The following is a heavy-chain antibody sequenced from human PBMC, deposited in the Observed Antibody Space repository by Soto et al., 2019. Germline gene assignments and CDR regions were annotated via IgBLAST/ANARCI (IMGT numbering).Heavy chain of an antibody. CDR1: GGTFSTFA. CDR3: ARETYAYGGHVDWDYGMDV. CDR2: IIPVFATA. D-gene: IGHD4-17*01. Sequence: QVQLVQSGAEVKRPGSSVKVSCRASGGTFSTFAITWVRQAPGQGLEWMGGIIPVFATANYAQKFQGRVTITADDSTNTAYMEMGSLRSEDTAVYYCARETYAYGGHVDWDYGMDVWGQGTTVTVSS. V-gene: IGHV1-69*01. J-gene: IGHJ6*02.